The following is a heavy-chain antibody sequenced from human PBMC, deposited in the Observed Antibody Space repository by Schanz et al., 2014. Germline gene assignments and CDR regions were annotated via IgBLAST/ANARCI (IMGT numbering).Heavy chain of an antibody. Sequence: QVQVEQSGPEVKKPGASVTVSCQASGYTFSFTSYNVHWVRQAPGQGLEWMGYINSSGGGTSYAQKFQDRLTMTRDASTSTVYMELSSLRSEDTAGYFCTSEAHNHDDLRSYSNVWGQGTLVTVTS. V-gene: IGHV1-46*01. CDR1: GYTFSFTSYN. CDR3: TSEAHNHDDLRSYSNV. CDR2: INSSGGGT. D-gene: IGHD3-10*01. J-gene: IGHJ4*02.